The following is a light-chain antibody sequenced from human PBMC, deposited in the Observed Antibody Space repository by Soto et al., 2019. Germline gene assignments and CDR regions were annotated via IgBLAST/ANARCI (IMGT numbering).Light chain of an antibody. CDR3: CSYTLSGTYV. Sequence: QPVLTQPASVSGSPGQSITISCTGTSNDVGTYIFVSWYQEHPGRAPKVIIYEATKRPSGVSNRFSGSKSGNTASLTISGLQAEDEADYYCCSYTLSGTYVFGTGTKVTVL. J-gene: IGLJ1*01. CDR1: SNDVGTYIF. V-gene: IGLV2-23*01. CDR2: EAT.